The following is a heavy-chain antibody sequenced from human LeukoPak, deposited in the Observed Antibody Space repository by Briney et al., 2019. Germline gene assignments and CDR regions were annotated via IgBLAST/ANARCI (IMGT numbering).Heavy chain of an antibody. J-gene: IGHJ4*02. Sequence: PSETLSLTCTVSGGSISSYYWSWIRQPPGKGLAWIGYIYYSGSTNYNPSLKSRVTISVDTSKNQFSLKLSAVTAADTAVYYCARHEFDSGSLPYFDYWGQGILVTVSS. CDR3: ARHEFDSGSLPYFDY. V-gene: IGHV4-59*08. CDR1: GGSISSYY. D-gene: IGHD3-10*01. CDR2: IYYSGST.